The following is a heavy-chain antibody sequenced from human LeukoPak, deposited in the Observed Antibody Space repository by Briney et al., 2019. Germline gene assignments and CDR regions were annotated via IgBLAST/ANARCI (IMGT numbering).Heavy chain of an antibody. CDR1: GGSFSGYY. V-gene: IGHV4-34*01. Sequence: SQTLSLICAVYGGSFSGYYSSWIRHPPGKGLDWIGEINHSGSTNYNPSLKSRVTISVDTSKNQFSLKLSSVTAADTAVYYCARANGIAVAGYYFDYWGQGTLVTVSS. CDR2: INHSGST. CDR3: ARANGIAVAGYYFDY. D-gene: IGHD6-19*01. J-gene: IGHJ4*02.